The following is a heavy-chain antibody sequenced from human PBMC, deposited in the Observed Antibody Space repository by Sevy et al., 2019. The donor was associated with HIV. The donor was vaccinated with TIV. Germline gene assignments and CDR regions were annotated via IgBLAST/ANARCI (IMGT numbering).Heavy chain of an antibody. Sequence: GGSLRLSCAASGFTFSNYAMGWVRQAPGKGPEWVSTISTSSSSTYYADSVKGRFTISTDNSKNTLSLQMNSLRADDTAVYHFPTNPDNVNYYDSSCSLLDIWGQGTLLTASS. J-gene: IGHJ4*02. V-gene: IGHV3-23*01. D-gene: IGHD3-22*01. CDR3: PTNPDNVNYYDSSCSLLDI. CDR1: GFTFSNYA. CDR2: ISTSSSST.